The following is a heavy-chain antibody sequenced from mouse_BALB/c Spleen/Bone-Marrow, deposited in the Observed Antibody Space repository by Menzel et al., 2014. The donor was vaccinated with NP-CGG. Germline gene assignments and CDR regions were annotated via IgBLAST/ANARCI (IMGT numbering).Heavy chain of an antibody. V-gene: IGHV1-69*01. CDR2: IDTSDSYT. D-gene: IGHD2-4*01. CDR3: ARGGDDFSLDY. Sequence: QVQLQQSGTELVMPGASVKMSCKASGYAFTDRWIHWVKQRPGQGLEWIGAIDTSDSYTNYNQKFKGKATLTVDKSSSTAYMHRSSLTSEDSAVYYCARGGDDFSLDYWGQRTSVTVSS. J-gene: IGHJ4*01. CDR1: GYAFTDRW.